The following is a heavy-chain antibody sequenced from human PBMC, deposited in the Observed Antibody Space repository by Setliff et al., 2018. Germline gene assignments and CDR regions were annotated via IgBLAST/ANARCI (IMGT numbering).Heavy chain of an antibody. Sequence: GGSLRLSCAASGFTFSIYAMAWVRQAPGKGLEWVSIISGDSSFTNHADSVKGRFTISRDRSRSTVYLQMNSLRVEDTAVYYCAKNGFGVVALGVNNWFDPWGQGTLVTVSS. V-gene: IGHV3-23*01. CDR3: AKNGFGVVALGVNNWFDP. CDR2: ISGDSSFT. J-gene: IGHJ5*02. D-gene: IGHD3-10*01. CDR1: GFTFSIYA.